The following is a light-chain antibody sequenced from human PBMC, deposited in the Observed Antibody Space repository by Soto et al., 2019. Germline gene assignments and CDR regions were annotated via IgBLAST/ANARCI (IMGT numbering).Light chain of an antibody. J-gene: IGLJ1*01. CDR1: SSDVGGYNY. V-gene: IGLV2-14*01. Sequence: QSSLTQPASVSGSPGHSITISCTGTSSDVGGYNYVSWYQQHPGKAPKLMIYDVTNRPSGVSNRFSGSKSGNTASLTISGLQAEDEADYYCSSYTSSTSFYFGTGTKVTVL. CDR3: SSYTSSTSFY. CDR2: DVT.